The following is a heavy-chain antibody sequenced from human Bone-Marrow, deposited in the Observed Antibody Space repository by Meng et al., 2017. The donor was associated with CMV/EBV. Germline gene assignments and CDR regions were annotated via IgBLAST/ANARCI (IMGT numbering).Heavy chain of an antibody. Sequence: GSLRLSCAVYGGSFSGYYWSWIRQPPGKGLEWIGEINHSGSTNYNPSLKSRVTISVETSKNQFSLKLSPVTAADTAVYYCARGPYYDFWSGYYTSSWFDPWGQGTLVTVSS. V-gene: IGHV4-34*01. CDR3: ARGPYYDFWSGYYTSSWFDP. D-gene: IGHD3-3*01. J-gene: IGHJ5*02. CDR2: INHSGST. CDR1: GGSFSGYY.